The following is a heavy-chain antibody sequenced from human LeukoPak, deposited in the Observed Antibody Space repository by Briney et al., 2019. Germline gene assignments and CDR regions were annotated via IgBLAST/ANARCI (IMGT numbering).Heavy chain of an antibody. J-gene: IGHJ4*02. D-gene: IGHD1-26*01. CDR1: GFTFSSYA. CDR3: TRVYSEDWYEKYFDY. CDR2: FSGSGGST. V-gene: IGHV3-23*01. Sequence: GGSLRLSCAASGFTFSSYAMSWVRQPPGKGLEWVSAFSGSGGSTYYADSVKGRFTISRDNSKNTLYLRMNTLKTEDTAVYYCTRVYSEDWYEKYFDYWGQGTLVTVSS.